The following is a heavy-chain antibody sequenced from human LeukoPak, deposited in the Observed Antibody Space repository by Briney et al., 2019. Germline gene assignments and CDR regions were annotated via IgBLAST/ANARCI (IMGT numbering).Heavy chain of an antibody. D-gene: IGHD1-26*01. CDR1: GGSFSGYY. CDR2: INHSGST. J-gene: IGHJ4*02. V-gene: IGHV4-34*01. CDR3: AVGRSGSYFY. Sequence: SETLSLTCAVYGGSFSGYYWSWIRQPPGKGLEWIGEINHSGSTNYNPSLKSRVTISVDTSKNQFSLKLSSVTAADTAVYYCAVGRSGSYFYWGQGTLVTVSS.